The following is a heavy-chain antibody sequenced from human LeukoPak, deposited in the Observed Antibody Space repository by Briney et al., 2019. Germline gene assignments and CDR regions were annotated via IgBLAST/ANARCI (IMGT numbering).Heavy chain of an antibody. J-gene: IGHJ4*02. CDR2: IYPSDSDT. CDR3: ARPQNGAAGTNFDY. CDR1: GYVFTNFC. V-gene: IGHV5-51*01. D-gene: IGHD6-13*01. Sequence: GESLKISCKGSGYVFTNFCIGWVRQMPGKGLEWMGIIYPSDSDTRYSPSFQGQVTISVDKSISTACLQRSSLKASDTAMYYCARPQNGAAGTNFDYWGQGTLVTVSS.